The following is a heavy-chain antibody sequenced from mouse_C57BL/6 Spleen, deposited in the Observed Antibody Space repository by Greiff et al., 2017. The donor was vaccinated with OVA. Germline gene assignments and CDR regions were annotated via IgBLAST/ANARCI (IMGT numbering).Heavy chain of an antibody. J-gene: IGHJ2*01. CDR3: ARRYDGYYPHYFDY. CDR2: IDPSDSYT. V-gene: IGHV1-69*01. Sequence: QVQLKQPGAELVMPGASVKLSCKASGYTFTSYWMHWVKQRPGQGLEWIGEIDPSDSYTNYNQKFKGKSTLTVDKSSSTAYMQLSSLTSEDSAVYYCARRYDGYYPHYFDYWGQGTTLTVSS. CDR1: GYTFTSYW. D-gene: IGHD2-3*01.